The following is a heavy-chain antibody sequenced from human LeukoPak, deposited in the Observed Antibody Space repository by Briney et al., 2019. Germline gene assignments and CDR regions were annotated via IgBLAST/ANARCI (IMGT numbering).Heavy chain of an antibody. J-gene: IGHJ4*02. V-gene: IGHV3-23*01. D-gene: IGHD3-9*01. Sequence: PGGSLRLSCAASGFTFSNYAMSWVRQAPGKGLEWVSGISGGCGSTYYADSVKGRFTISRDNSKNTLYLQMNSLRAEDTAVYYCAKDRRYDILTGYRSPSSDYWGQGTLVTVSS. CDR3: AKDRRYDILTGYRSPSSDY. CDR1: GFTFSNYA. CDR2: ISGGCGST.